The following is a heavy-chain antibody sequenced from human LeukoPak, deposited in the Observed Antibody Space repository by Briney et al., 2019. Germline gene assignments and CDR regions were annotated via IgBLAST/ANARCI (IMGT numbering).Heavy chain of an antibody. CDR1: GFTFSSYA. CDR2: ISRNGGST. D-gene: IGHD3-22*01. CDR3: ASPYDSSGFDAFDI. J-gene: IGHJ3*02. Sequence: PGGSLRLSCAASGFTFSSYAMHWVRQAPGKGLEYVSAISRNGGSTYYANSVKGRFTVSRDNSKNTLYLQMGSLRAEDMAVYYCASPYDSSGFDAFDIWGQGTMVTVSS. V-gene: IGHV3-64*01.